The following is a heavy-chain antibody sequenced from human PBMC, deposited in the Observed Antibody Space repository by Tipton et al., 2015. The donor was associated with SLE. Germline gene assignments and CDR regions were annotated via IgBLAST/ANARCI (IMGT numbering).Heavy chain of an antibody. D-gene: IGHD1-26*01. J-gene: IGHJ4*02. CDR3: ARGVYSGIYYFDS. V-gene: IGHV4-4*07. CDR1: GGSISSYY. Sequence: TLSLTCTVSGGSISSYYWSWIRQPAGKGLEWIGRIYTSGDTNYNPSLKTRVTMSVDTSKNQFSLKLSSVTAADTAVYYCARGVYSGIYYFDSWGQGTLVTVSS. CDR2: IYTSGDT.